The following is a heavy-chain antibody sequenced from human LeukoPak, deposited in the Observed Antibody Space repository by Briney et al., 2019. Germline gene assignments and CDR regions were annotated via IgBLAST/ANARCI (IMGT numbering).Heavy chain of an antibody. Sequence: PGGSLRLSCAASGFTFSSYGMSWVRQAPGKGLEWVSAISGSGGSTYYADSVKGRFTISRDNSKNTLYLQMNSLRAEDTAVYYCAKYRGYSYGYDYWGQGTLVTVSS. CDR1: GFTFSSYG. D-gene: IGHD5-18*01. CDR2: ISGSGGST. V-gene: IGHV3-23*01. J-gene: IGHJ4*02. CDR3: AKYRGYSYGYDY.